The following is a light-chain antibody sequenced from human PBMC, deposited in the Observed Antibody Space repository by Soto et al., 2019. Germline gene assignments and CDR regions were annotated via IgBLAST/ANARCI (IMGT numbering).Light chain of an antibody. V-gene: IGLV2-18*01. CDR3: SLYTSSSTFV. CDR1: SSDVGSYNR. J-gene: IGLJ1*01. CDR2: EVS. Sequence: QSALTQPPSVSGSPGQSVTISCTGTSSDVGSYNRVSWYQQPPGTAPKLMIYEVSNRPSGVPDRFSGSKSGNTASLTISGLQAEDEADYNFSLYTSSSTFVFGTATKLTVL.